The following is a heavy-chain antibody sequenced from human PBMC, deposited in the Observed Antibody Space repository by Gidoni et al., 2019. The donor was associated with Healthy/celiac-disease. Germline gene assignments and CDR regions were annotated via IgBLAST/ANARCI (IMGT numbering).Heavy chain of an antibody. CDR1: GGSFSGYY. CDR2: INHSGST. D-gene: IGHD3-10*01. Sequence: QVQLQQWGAGLLKPSETLSLTCAVYGGSFSGYYWSWIRQPPGKGLEWIGEINHSGSTNYNPSLKSRVTISVDTSKNQFSLKLSSVTAADTAVYYCARGDFLHYRKPERVRVKRGKLDAFDIWGQGTMVTVSS. V-gene: IGHV4-34*01. CDR3: ARGDFLHYRKPERVRVKRGKLDAFDI. J-gene: IGHJ3*02.